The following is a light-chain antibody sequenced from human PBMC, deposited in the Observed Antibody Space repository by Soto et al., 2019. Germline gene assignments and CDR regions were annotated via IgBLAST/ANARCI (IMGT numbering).Light chain of an antibody. CDR2: EVN. Sequence: QSALTQPASVSGSPGQSVTISCTGTSSDVGGYDYVSWYQQHPGTAPKLMLCEVNNRPSGVSNRFSGSKSGNTASLIISGLQTEDEADYYCSAYTTTSTLIFGTGTKVTVL. V-gene: IGLV2-14*01. J-gene: IGLJ1*01. CDR1: SSDVGGYDY. CDR3: SAYTTTSTLI.